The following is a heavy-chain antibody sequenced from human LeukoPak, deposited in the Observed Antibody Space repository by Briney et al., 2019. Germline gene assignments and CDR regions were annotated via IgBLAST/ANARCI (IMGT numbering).Heavy chain of an antibody. D-gene: IGHD1-26*01. J-gene: IGHJ4*02. CDR2: ISSNGGST. Sequence: GGSLRLSCSASGFTFSSYAMHWVRQAPGKGLEYVSAISSNGGSTYYADSVKGRFTISRDNSKNTLYLQMSSLRAEDTAVYYCVKGTVSGSYDRGLDYWGQGTLVTVSS. V-gene: IGHV3-64D*06. CDR3: VKGTVSGSYDRGLDY. CDR1: GFTFSSYA.